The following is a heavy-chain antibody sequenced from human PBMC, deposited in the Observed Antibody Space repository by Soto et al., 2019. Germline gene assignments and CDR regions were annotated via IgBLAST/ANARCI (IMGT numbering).Heavy chain of an antibody. V-gene: IGHV4-4*07. J-gene: IGHJ4*02. CDR1: GGSISSNY. D-gene: IGHD4-4*01. Sequence: QVQLQESGPGLVKPSETLSLTCSVSGGSISSNYWSWIRQHAGKGLEWIGRMHSSGSTNYNPSLKSRVTMSVDTSKNHFSLKMSSVTAADTAVSYCATLPTVSSSALWGQGILVTVSS. CDR2: MHSSGST. CDR3: ATLPTVSSSAL.